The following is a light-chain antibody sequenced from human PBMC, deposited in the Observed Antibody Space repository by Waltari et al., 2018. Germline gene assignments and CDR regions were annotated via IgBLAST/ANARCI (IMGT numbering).Light chain of an antibody. CDR3: QQRYSWPLT. J-gene: IGKJ4*01. CDR2: DVS. Sequence: EIVLTQSPATLSLSPGERATLSCWASQRVHTYLAWYQQKPGQAPRLFISDVSNRATRIPARFSGSGAGTDFTLTISSVEPEDFAIYYCQQRYSWPLTFGGGTKVEIK. CDR1: QRVHTY. V-gene: IGKV3-11*01.